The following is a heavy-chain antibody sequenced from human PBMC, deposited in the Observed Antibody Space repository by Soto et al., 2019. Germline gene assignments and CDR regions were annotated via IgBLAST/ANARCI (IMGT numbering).Heavy chain of an antibody. D-gene: IGHD6-19*01. J-gene: IGHJ6*02. CDR3: ARGGLTVAGGMDF. CDR2: ISKSGGT. CDR1: GASMRSDY. Sequence: QVQLQESGPGLVKPSETLSLTCTVSGASMRSDYWTWIRQPPGKRPEWIEYISKSGGTTYNPSLESRVTISLDTSSAQVSLRLTSVTAAGTAVYYCARGGLTVAGGMDFWGQGTTVTVSS. V-gene: IGHV4-59*01.